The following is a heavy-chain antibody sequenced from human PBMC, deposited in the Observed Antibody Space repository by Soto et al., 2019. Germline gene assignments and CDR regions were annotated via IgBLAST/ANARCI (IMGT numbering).Heavy chain of an antibody. V-gene: IGHV1-18*04. Sequence: QIQLVQSGAEVKKPGTSVKVSCKASGYTFTSYGISWVRQAPGQGLEWMGWINPYSGHTNYAQNLRDRATMTTDTSTNTAYMELKSLRSDDTAVYFCARGQVVNFDNWFDPWGQGTLVTVSS. CDR3: ARGQVVNFDNWFDP. D-gene: IGHD3-22*01. CDR2: INPYSGHT. J-gene: IGHJ5*02. CDR1: GYTFTSYG.